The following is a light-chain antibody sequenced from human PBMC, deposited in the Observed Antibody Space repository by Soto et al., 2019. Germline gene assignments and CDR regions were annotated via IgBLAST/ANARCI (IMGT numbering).Light chain of an antibody. V-gene: IGKV3-11*01. CDR1: QSVSNY. CDR3: QQRTNWPLLT. CDR2: DAS. Sequence: EIVLTQCPATVSLSPGERATLSCRASQSVSNYLAWYQQKPGQAPRLLIYDASNRATGIPARLSGSGSGTYFTLTISSLEPEDFAVYYCQQRTNWPLLTFGGGTKVEIK. J-gene: IGKJ4*01.